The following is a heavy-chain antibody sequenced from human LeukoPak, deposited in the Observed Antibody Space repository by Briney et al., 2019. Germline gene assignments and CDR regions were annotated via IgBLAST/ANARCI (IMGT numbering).Heavy chain of an antibody. CDR2: IYYSGST. Sequence: PSETLSLTCTVSGGSISSYYWSWIRQPPGKGLEWIGYIYYSGSTNYNPSLKSRVTISVDTSKNQFSLKLSSVTAADTAVYYCARVTSSWSLYYYMDVWGKGTTVTVSS. CDR1: GGSISSYY. D-gene: IGHD6-13*01. CDR3: ARVTSSWSLYYYMDV. V-gene: IGHV4-59*01. J-gene: IGHJ6*03.